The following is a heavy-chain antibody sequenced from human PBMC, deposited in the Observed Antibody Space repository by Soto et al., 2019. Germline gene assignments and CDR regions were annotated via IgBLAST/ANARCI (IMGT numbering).Heavy chain of an antibody. CDR2: IYYSGST. CDR3: ARVKGGGVIVTDYYMDV. D-gene: IGHD3-16*02. Sequence: QVQLQESGPGLVKPSETLSLTCTVSGGSISSYYWSWIRQPPGKGLEWIGYIYYSGSTNYSPSLKSRVTISVDTSKNQFSLKLSSVTAADTAVYYCARVKGGGVIVTDYYMDVWGKGTTVTVSS. V-gene: IGHV4-59*01. CDR1: GGSISSYY. J-gene: IGHJ6*03.